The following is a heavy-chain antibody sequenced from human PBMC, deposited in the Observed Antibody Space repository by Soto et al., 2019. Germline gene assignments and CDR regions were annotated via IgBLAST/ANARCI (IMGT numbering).Heavy chain of an antibody. CDR1: GGTFSSYA. CDR3: ASGLTYYYNSSGYDAFDI. Sequence: QVQLVQSGAEVKKPGSSVKVSCKASGGTFSSYAISWVRQAPGQGLEWMGGIIPIFGTANYAQKVQGRVTITAEESTSTAYMELSSLMSEDTAVDYCASGLTYYYNSSGYDAFDIWGQGTMVTVSS. V-gene: IGHV1-69*01. J-gene: IGHJ3*02. D-gene: IGHD3-22*01. CDR2: IIPIFGTA.